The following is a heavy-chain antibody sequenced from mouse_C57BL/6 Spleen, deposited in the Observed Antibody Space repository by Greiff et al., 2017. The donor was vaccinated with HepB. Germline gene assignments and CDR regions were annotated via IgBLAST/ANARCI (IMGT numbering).Heavy chain of an antibody. D-gene: IGHD2-4*01. Sequence: EVQLQQSGPELVKPGASVKISCKASGYTFTDYYMNWVKQSHGKSLEWIGDINPNNGGTSYNQKFKGKATLTVDKSSSTAYMELRSLTSEDSAVYYWARTEADDYDGYWGQGTTLTVSS. CDR1: GYTFTDYY. V-gene: IGHV1-26*01. CDR2: INPNNGGT. CDR3: ARTEADDYDGY. J-gene: IGHJ2*01.